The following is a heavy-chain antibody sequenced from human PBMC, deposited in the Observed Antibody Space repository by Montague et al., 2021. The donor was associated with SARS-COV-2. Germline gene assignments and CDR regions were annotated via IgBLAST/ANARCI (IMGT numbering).Heavy chain of an antibody. D-gene: IGHD1-26*01. V-gene: IGHV4-59*01. Sequence: SETLSLTCTVSGGSMSGYHWSWIWQPPGKGLEWIGNSYYSGGTNYNPSLKSRVTISVDTSKNKFSLKLNSVTAADTAVYYCARGASGLTSWGQGALVTVSS. CDR2: SYYSGGT. J-gene: IGHJ5*02. CDR1: GGSMSGYH. CDR3: ARGASGLTS.